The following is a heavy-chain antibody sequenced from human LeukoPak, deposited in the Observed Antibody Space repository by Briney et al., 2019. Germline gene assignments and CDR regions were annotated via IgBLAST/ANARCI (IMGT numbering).Heavy chain of an antibody. CDR1: RFTFYDYG. V-gene: IGHV3-20*04. J-gene: IGHJ4*02. CDR2: ANWNGGST. D-gene: IGHD2-21*01. Sequence: GGSVTLSCAASRFTFYDYGMSWLRQAPGKGLEGGSGANWNGGSTGYALHGRGRFTISRDNAKNSLDLQMNSLRVEDTALYYCARVHRALMWYYFDYWGQGTLVTVSS. CDR3: ARVHRALMWYYFDY.